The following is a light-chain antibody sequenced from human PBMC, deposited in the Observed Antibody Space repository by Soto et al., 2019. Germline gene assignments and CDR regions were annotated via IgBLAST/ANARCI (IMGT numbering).Light chain of an antibody. V-gene: IGKV3-20*01. CDR2: GAS. J-gene: IGKJ1*01. Sequence: EIVLAQSPGTPSLSPGERATLSCRASQNISGSYLAWYQQKPGQAPRLLIYGASSRATDIPDNFSGSGSGTDFTLTISRLEPEDFAVYYCQQYGSSSWTFGQGTKVEIK. CDR3: QQYGSSSWT. CDR1: QNISGSY.